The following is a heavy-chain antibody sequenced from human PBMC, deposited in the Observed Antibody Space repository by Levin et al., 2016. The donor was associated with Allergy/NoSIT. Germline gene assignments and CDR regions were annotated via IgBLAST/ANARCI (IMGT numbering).Heavy chain of an antibody. CDR2: IYYSGST. CDR1: GGSISSSSYY. D-gene: IGHD1-26*01. CDR3: AKYSGSYGDTTADNWYFDL. J-gene: IGHJ2*01. V-gene: IGHV4-39*01. Sequence: SETLSLTCTVSGGSISSSSYYWGWIRQPPGKGLEWIGSIYYSGSTYYNPSLKSRVTISLDTSKNQFSLKLTSVTAADTAVYYCAKYSGSYGDTTADNWYFDLWGRGTLVTVSS.